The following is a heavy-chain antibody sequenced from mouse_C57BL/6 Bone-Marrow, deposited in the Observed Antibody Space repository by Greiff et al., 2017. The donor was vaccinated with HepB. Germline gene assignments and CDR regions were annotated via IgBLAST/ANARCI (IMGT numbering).Heavy chain of an antibody. Sequence: QVQLQQPGAELVKPGASVKLSCKASGYTFTSYRMHWVKQRPGQGLEWIGMIHPNSGSTNYNEKFKSKATLTVDKSSSTAYMQLSSLTSEDSAVYYCARPYYGSSQGFAYWGQGTLVTVSA. CDR2: IHPNSGST. D-gene: IGHD1-1*01. CDR1: GYTFTSYR. J-gene: IGHJ3*01. CDR3: ARPYYGSSQGFAY. V-gene: IGHV1-64*01.